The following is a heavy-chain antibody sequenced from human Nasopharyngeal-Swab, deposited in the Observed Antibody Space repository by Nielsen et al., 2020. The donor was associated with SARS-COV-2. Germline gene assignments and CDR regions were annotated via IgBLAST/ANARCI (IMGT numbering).Heavy chain of an antibody. V-gene: IGHV1-18*01. Sequence: ASVKVSCKASGGTFSSYAISWVRQAPGQGLVWMGWISAYNGNTNYAQKLQGRVTMTTDTSTSTAYMELRSLRSDDTAVYYCAREDRGYCSGGSCYKNFDYWGQGTLVTVSS. J-gene: IGHJ4*02. CDR1: GGTFSSYA. CDR2: ISAYNGNT. D-gene: IGHD2-15*01. CDR3: AREDRGYCSGGSCYKNFDY.